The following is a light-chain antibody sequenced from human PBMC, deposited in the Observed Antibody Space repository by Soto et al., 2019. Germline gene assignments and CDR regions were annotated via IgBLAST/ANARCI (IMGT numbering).Light chain of an antibody. CDR3: QQHANGPLT. V-gene: IGKV3-11*01. Sequence: EIVLTQSPATLSLSPGEIATLSCRSSQSVGNNLAWYQQKPGQAPGLLIYEASTRATGIPARFSGSGSGTDFTLTISSLEPEDFEVYYCQQHANGPLTFGGGTKVDIK. CDR1: QSVGNN. J-gene: IGKJ4*01. CDR2: EAS.